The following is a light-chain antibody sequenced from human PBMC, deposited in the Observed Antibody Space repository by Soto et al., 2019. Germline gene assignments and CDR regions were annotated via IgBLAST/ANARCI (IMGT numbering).Light chain of an antibody. CDR2: GDT. CDR1: SSNIGAGYD. J-gene: IGLJ1*01. CDR3: QSYDNSLSGPV. V-gene: IGLV1-40*01. Sequence: QSVLTQPPSVSGAPGQRVTISCTGSSSNIGAGYDAHWYQQPPGKVPKLLIYGDTNRPSGVPDRFSGSKSGTSASLAITGLQPEDEADYYCQSYDNSLSGPVFGPGTKLTVL.